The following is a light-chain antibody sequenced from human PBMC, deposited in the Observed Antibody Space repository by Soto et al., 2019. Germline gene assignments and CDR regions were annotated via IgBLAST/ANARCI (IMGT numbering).Light chain of an antibody. CDR3: SSSTSSNTLV. J-gene: IGLJ1*01. CDR2: EVS. V-gene: IGLV2-14*01. Sequence: QSALTQPASVSGSPGQSITISCTGTGSNIGTHNYVSWYQQQHPGKAPKLMIHEVSNRPSGVSDRFSGSKSGNTASLTISGLQAEDEADYYCSSSTSSNTLVFGTGTKVTVL. CDR1: GSNIGTHNY.